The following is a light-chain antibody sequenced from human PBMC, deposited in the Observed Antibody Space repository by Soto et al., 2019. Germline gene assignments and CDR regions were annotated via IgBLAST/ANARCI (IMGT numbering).Light chain of an antibody. CDR2: AAS. CDR3: QKYNSAPLT. Sequence: DIQMTQSPSSLSASVGDRVTITCGASLPISNYLAWYQQKQGKIPNLLIYAASTLQAGVPSRVSGSGYGTDLTITISSMKNEDVEAYYCQKYNSAPLTFGGGTKVDIK. CDR1: LPISNY. V-gene: IGKV1-27*01. J-gene: IGKJ4*01.